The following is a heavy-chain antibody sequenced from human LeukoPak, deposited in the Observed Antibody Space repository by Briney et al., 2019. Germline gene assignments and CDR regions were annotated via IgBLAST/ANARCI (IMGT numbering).Heavy chain of an antibody. J-gene: IGHJ4*02. D-gene: IGHD1-26*01. CDR2: INPNSAAT. V-gene: IGHV1-2*02. CDR3: ARIRGGNNYHFDF. CDR1: GYTFSDYY. Sequence: GASVKVPCKTSGYTFSDYYTHWVRQAPGQGLEWMGWINPNSAATNYARRFQGRVTMTRDTSISTAYMELSRLTSDDTAVYYCARIRGGNNYHFDFWGQGTLVTVSS.